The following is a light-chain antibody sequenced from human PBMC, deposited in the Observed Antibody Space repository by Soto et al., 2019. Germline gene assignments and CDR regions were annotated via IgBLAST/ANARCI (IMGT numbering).Light chain of an antibody. CDR2: GGS. Sequence: IVLTQSPGTLSLSPGEGLTLSCRASQTVTSSYLAWYQHKPGQAPRLLIYGGSTKATGTPDRFSGSGSGTDSTLTITSLQPEDFATYFCHQTYSIPPTFGQGTKVDIK. CDR3: HQTYSIPPT. J-gene: IGKJ1*01. V-gene: IGKV3-20*01. CDR1: QTVTSSY.